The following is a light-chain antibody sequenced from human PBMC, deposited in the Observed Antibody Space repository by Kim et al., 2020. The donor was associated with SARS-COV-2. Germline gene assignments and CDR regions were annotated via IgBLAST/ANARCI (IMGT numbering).Light chain of an antibody. J-gene: IGKJ1*01. CDR1: QSVLYSNNKNY. CDR3: QQYYSIPPWT. V-gene: IGKV4-1*01. Sequence: DIVMTQTPDSLTVSLGERATINCKSSQSVLYSNNKNYVAWYQQKPGQPPKLLIYWASTRESGVPDRFSGSGSGTDFTLTISSLQAEDVAVYYCQQYYSIPPWTFGQGTKVEIK. CDR2: WAS.